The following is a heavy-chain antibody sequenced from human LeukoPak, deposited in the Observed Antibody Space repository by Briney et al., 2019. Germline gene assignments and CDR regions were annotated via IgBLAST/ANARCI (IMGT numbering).Heavy chain of an antibody. CDR1: GFTFSSYW. Sequence: GGSLRLSCAASGFTFSSYWMSWVRQAPGKGLGWVASIKPDGSEKYYVDSVKGRFTISRDSAKNSLYLQMNTLRAEDTAVYYCARDRGSSGWYDFDYWGQGTLVTVSS. CDR3: ARDRGSSGWYDFDY. D-gene: IGHD6-19*01. CDR2: IKPDGSEK. J-gene: IGHJ4*02. V-gene: IGHV3-7*01.